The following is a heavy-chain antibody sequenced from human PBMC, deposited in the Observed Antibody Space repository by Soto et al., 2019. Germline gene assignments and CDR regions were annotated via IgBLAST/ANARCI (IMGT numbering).Heavy chain of an antibody. CDR1: GYTFTSYD. CDR3: ARDFSRLGYLAVPPLRYLQH. J-gene: IGHJ1*01. D-gene: IGHD3-22*01. Sequence: GASVKVSCKASGYTFTSYDSNWVRQATGQGLEWMGWMNPNSGNTGYAQKFQGRVTMTRNTSISTAYMELSSLRSEDTAVYYCARDFSRLGYLAVPPLRYLQHWGQGTLVTVSS. V-gene: IGHV1-8*01. CDR2: MNPNSGNT.